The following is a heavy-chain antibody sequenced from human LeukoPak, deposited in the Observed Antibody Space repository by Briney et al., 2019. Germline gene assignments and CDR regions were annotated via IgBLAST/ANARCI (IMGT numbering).Heavy chain of an antibody. CDR2: IYSGGNT. V-gene: IGHV3-53*05. J-gene: IGHJ4*02. CDR1: GFTVSSNY. CDR3: VKDRWVDH. D-gene: IGHD6-13*01. Sequence: GGSLRLSCAASGFTVSSNYMSWVRQAPGKGLEWVSVIYSGGNTYYADSVKGRFTISRDNSKNTLYLQMSSLRPEDTAVYYCVKDRWVDHWGQGTLVTVSS.